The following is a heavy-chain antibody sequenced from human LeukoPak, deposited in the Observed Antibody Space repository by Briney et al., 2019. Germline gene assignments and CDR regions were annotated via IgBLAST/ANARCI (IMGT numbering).Heavy chain of an antibody. CDR3: ARVGNWNHENWFDP. V-gene: IGHV4-4*07. CDR1: GGSISSYY. D-gene: IGHD1-20*01. J-gene: IGHJ5*02. Sequence: PSETLSLTCTVSGGSISSYYWSWIRQPAGKGLEWIGRIYTSGSTNYNPSLKSRVTMSVDTSKNQFSLKLSSVTAADTAVYYCARVGNWNHENWFDPWGQGTLVTVSS. CDR2: IYTSGST.